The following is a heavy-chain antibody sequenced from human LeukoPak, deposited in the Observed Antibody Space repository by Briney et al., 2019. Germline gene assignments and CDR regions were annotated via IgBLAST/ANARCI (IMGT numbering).Heavy chain of an antibody. D-gene: IGHD3-22*01. J-gene: IGHJ4*02. Sequence: SETLSLTCTVSGGSISSSSSFWSWIRQPPGKGLEWIGYIYYSGSTNYNPSLKSRVTISVDTSKNQFSLKLSSVTAADTAVYYCARGSRYYDSSGYYADYWGQGTLVTVSS. V-gene: IGHV4-61*05. CDR2: IYYSGST. CDR3: ARGSRYYDSSGYYADY. CDR1: GGSISSSSSF.